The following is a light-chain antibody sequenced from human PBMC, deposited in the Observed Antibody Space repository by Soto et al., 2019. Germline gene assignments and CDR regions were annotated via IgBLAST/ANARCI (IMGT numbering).Light chain of an antibody. CDR3: QQSYSMPRT. Sequence: DIQMTQSPSSLSASVGDRVTITCRASQSISSYLNWYQQKPGKATKLLIYAASSLQSGVPSRFSSSGSGRDFTLTIRSLQPEDFATYYCQQSYSMPRTFGQGTKVEIK. V-gene: IGKV1-39*01. J-gene: IGKJ1*01. CDR2: AAS. CDR1: QSISSY.